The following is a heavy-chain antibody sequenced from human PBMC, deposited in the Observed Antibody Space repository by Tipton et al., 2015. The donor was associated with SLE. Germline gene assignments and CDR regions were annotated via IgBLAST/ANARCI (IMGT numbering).Heavy chain of an antibody. J-gene: IGHJ3*02. V-gene: IGHV4-61*02. CDR2: FYGGFT. CDR3: ARELDTFDI. Sequence: TLSLTCAVSGDSVSSGGYSWNWIRQPAGKGLEWIGRFYGGFTTYNPSLNSRATMSVDTSKNQLSLKLISVTAADTAVYYCARELDTFDIWGQGTMVTVSS. CDR1: GDSVSSGGYS.